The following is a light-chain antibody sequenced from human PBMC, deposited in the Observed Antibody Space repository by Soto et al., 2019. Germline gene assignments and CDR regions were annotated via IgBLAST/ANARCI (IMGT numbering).Light chain of an antibody. CDR1: SSDVGGYDY. Sequence: QSVLTQPASVSGSPGQSITISCTGISSDVGGYDYVSWYQQYPDKAPKLMIYDVSNRPSGVSNRFSGSKSANTASLTISGLQAEDEADYYCSSYTSTTVVFGGGTQLPVL. CDR3: SSYTSTTVV. J-gene: IGLJ2*01. CDR2: DVS. V-gene: IGLV2-14*01.